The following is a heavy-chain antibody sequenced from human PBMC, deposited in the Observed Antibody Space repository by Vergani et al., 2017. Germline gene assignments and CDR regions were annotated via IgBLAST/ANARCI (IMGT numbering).Heavy chain of an antibody. CDR1: GFTFSSYG. CDR3: ARDMSVGSPRIAARSGFDY. Sequence: QVQLVESGGGVVQPGRSLRLSCAASGFTFSSYGMHWVRQAPGKGLEWVAVIWYDGSNKYYADSVKGRFTISRDNSMNTLYLQMNSLRAEDTAVYYCARDMSVGSPRIAARSGFDYWGQGTLVTVSS. J-gene: IGHJ4*02. D-gene: IGHD6-6*01. CDR2: IWYDGSNK. V-gene: IGHV3-33*01.